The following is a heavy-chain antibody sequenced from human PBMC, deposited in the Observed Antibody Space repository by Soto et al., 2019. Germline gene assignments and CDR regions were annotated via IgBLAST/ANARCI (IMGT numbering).Heavy chain of an antibody. Sequence: GGSLRLSCEASGFTFSNYGMYWVRQAPGKGLEWVSLISYDGRTTYYVDSVKGRFTISRDNSKNTLYLQMNRLRVEDTAVYFCAKGYDFWSGYYQIYYGMDVWGQGTTVTVSS. J-gene: IGHJ6*02. CDR2: ISYDGRTT. CDR3: AKGYDFWSGYYQIYYGMDV. D-gene: IGHD3-3*01. V-gene: IGHV3-30*18. CDR1: GFTFSNYG.